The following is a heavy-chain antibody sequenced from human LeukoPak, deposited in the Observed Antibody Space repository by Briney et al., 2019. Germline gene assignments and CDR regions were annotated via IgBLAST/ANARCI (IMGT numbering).Heavy chain of an antibody. V-gene: IGHV3-23*01. Sequence: GGSVRLSCAASSSYAMSWVRQAPGKGLEWVSAITSSGYNTYYADSVKGRFTISRDNSKNTLYLQLNGLRVEDTAVYYCAKSNGYFEYWGQGTLVPVSS. CDR1: SSYA. CDR3: AKSNGYFEY. D-gene: IGHD3-22*01. J-gene: IGHJ4*02. CDR2: ITSSGYNT.